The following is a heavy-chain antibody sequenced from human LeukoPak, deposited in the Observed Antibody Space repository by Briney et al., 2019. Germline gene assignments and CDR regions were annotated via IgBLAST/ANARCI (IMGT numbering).Heavy chain of an antibody. J-gene: IGHJ4*02. CDR2: ISYDGSNK. CDR1: GFSFRNYG. CDR3: ARDYGGTSPFDY. D-gene: IGHD4-23*01. V-gene: IGHV3-30*03. Sequence: GRSLRLSCAASGFSFRNYGMHWVRQAPGKGLEWVAVISYDGSNKYYADSVKGRFTISRDNSKNTLYLQMTSLRAEDTAVYYCARDYGGTSPFDYWGQGTLVTVSS.